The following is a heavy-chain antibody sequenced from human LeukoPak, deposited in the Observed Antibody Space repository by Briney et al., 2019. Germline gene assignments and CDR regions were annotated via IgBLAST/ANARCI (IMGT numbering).Heavy chain of an antibody. D-gene: IGHD4-17*01. CDR2: INDRGLT. CDR1: GVSFSGYH. CDR3: ARDPTTVFRISYYFDF. J-gene: IGHJ4*02. V-gene: IGHV4-34*01. Sequence: SETLSLTCAVHGVSFSGYHWNWIRQFPGKGLEWIGEINDRGLTNYNPSLESRVTISADTSKKQFSLKLTSVTAADTAVYYCARDPTTVFRISYYFDFWGQGTLVTVSS.